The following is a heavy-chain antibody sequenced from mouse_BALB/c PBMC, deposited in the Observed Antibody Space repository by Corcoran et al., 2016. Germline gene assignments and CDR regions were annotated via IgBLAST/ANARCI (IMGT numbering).Heavy chain of an antibody. D-gene: IGHD2-2*01. CDR2: IYWDDDK. J-gene: IGHJ1*01. V-gene: IGHV8-12*01. CDR3: AREYGYDWYFDV. CDR1: GFSLSTSGMG. Sequence: QVTLKESGPGILQPSQTLSLTCSFSGFSLSTSGMGVSWIRQPSGKGLEWLAHIYWDDDKRYNPSLKSRLTISKDTSRNQVFLKITSVDTADTATYYCAREYGYDWYFDVWGAGTTVTVSS.